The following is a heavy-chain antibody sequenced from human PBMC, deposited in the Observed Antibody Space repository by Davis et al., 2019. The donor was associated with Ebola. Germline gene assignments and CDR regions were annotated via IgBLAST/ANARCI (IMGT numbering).Heavy chain of an antibody. CDR3: VKRLDSYFEC. Sequence: GESLKISCAASGFTFSSNTMSWVRQAPGKGLEWVSTITGSGSTIYYADSVRGRFTISRDNPKNTQYLHMNSLRADDAAVYYCVKRLDSYFECWGQGTLVTVSS. D-gene: IGHD3-16*01. J-gene: IGHJ4*02. V-gene: IGHV3-23*01. CDR1: GFTFSSNT. CDR2: ITGSGSTI.